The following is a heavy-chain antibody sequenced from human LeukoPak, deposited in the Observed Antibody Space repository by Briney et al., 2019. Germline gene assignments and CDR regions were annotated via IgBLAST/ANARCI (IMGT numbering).Heavy chain of an antibody. J-gene: IGHJ4*02. D-gene: IGHD3-10*01. V-gene: IGHV3-23*01. CDR1: GFTFSSYA. CDR3: AKDKSYGSGSYQFDF. Sequence: GGSLRLSCAASGFTFSSYAMSWVRQAPGKGLEWVSGITGSGGSTHYSDSVDGRFTISRDNSNNMLYLQMSSLRADDTSVYYCAKDKSYGSGSYQFDFWGQGTLVTVSS. CDR2: ITGSGGST.